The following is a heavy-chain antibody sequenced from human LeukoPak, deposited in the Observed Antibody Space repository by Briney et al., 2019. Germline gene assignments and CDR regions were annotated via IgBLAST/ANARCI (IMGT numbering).Heavy chain of an antibody. V-gene: IGHV4-39*07. CDR1: GGSISSSSYY. J-gene: IGHJ4*02. CDR2: IYYSGST. D-gene: IGHD3-22*01. CDR3: ARISHSHYDSSGYPDY. Sequence: SETLSLTCTVSGGSISSSSYYWGWIRQPPGKGLEWIGSIYYSGSTYYNPSLKSRVTISVDTSKNQFSLKLSSVTAADTAVYYCARISHSHYDSSGYPDYWGQGTMVTVSS.